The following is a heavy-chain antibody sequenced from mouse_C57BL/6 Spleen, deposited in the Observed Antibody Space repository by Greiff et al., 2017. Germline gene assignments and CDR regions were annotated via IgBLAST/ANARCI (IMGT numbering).Heavy chain of an antibody. Sequence: QVQLQQPGAELVKPGASVKLSCKASGYTFTSYWMHWVKQRPGQGLEWIGMIHPNSGSTNYNEKFKSKATLTVDNSSSTAYMQLSSLTSEDSAVYYCARAYGNYVDYWGQGTTLTVSS. J-gene: IGHJ2*01. CDR3: ARAYGNYVDY. CDR1: GYTFTSYW. CDR2: IHPNSGST. D-gene: IGHD2-1*01. V-gene: IGHV1-64*01.